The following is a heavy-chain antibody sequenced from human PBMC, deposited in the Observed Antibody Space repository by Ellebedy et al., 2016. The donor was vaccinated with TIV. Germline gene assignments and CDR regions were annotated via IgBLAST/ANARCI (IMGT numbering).Heavy chain of an antibody. CDR2: IYPGDSDT. CDR1: GYSFTSYW. V-gene: IGHV5-51*01. CDR3: ARRKGTTVVTNDAFDI. J-gene: IGHJ3*02. Sequence: GESLKISCKGSGYSFTSYWIGWVRQMPGKGLEWMGIIYPGDSDTRYSPSFQGQVTISADKSISTAYLHWSSLKASDTAMYYCARRKGTTVVTNDAFDIWGQGTMVTVSS. D-gene: IGHD4-23*01.